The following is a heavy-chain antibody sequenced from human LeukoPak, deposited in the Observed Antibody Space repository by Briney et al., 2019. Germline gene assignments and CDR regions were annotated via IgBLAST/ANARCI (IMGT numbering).Heavy chain of an antibody. Sequence: ASVKVSFKASGYTFTTYAMHWVRQAPGQRLEWMGWINAGNGNTKYSQKFQGRVTITRDTSASTAYMELSSLRSEDTAVYYCARGEVVRGVTYFDYWGQGTLVTVSS. J-gene: IGHJ4*02. CDR2: INAGNGNT. V-gene: IGHV1-3*01. CDR1: GYTFTTYA. D-gene: IGHD3-10*01. CDR3: ARGEVVRGVTYFDY.